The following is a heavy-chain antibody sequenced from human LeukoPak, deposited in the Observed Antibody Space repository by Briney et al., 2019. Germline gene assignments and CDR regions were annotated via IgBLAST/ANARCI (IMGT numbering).Heavy chain of an antibody. CDR1: GFTFSSYS. CDR3: ARGCSRSWYCSHA. V-gene: IGHV3-21*01. Sequence: GGSLRLSCAASGFTFSSYSMNWVRQAPGKGLEWVSYISSNSSYIYYADSVKGRFTISRDNAKNSLYLQMNSLRAEDTAVYYCARGCSRSWYCSHAWGQGTLVTVSS. CDR2: ISSNSSYI. J-gene: IGHJ5*02. D-gene: IGHD6-13*01.